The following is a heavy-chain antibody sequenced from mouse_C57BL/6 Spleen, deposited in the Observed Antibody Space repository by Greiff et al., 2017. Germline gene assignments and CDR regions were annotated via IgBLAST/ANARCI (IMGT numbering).Heavy chain of an antibody. V-gene: IGHV1-22*01. Sequence: VQLQQPGPELVKPGASVKMSCKASGYTFTDYNMHWVKQSHGKSLEWIGYINPNNGGTSYNQKFKGKATLTVNKSSSTAYMELRSLTSEDSAVYYCARGIRTTVPYFDYWGQGTTLTVSS. CDR2: INPNNGGT. CDR3: ARGIRTTVPYFDY. J-gene: IGHJ2*01. CDR1: GYTFTDYN. D-gene: IGHD1-1*01.